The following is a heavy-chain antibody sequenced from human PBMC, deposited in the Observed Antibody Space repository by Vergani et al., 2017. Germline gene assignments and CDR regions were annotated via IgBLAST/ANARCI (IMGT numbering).Heavy chain of an antibody. CDR1: GFTFSDYY. Sequence: QVQLVESGGGLVKPGGSLRLSCAASGFTFSDYYMSWIRQAPGKGLEWVSYISSSSNTNYADSVKGRFTISRDNAKNSLYLQMNSLRAEDTAVYYCAREEQQLRDAFDIRGQGTMVTVSS. CDR2: ISSSSNT. J-gene: IGHJ3*02. D-gene: IGHD6-13*01. CDR3: AREEQQLRDAFDI. V-gene: IGHV3-11*06.